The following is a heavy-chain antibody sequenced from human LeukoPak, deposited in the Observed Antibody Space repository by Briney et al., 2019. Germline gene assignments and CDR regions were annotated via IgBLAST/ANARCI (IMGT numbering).Heavy chain of an antibody. J-gene: IGHJ3*02. D-gene: IGHD1-26*01. V-gene: IGHV1-2*02. CDR1: GYTFTGYY. CDR3: ARLRYSGSYHDAFDI. CDR2: INPNSGGT. Sequence: ASVKVSCKASGYTFTGYYMHWVRQAPGQGLEWMGWINPNSGGTNYAQKFQGRVTMTRDTSISTAYMELSRLRSDDTAVYYCARLRYSGSYHDAFDIWGQGTMVTVSS.